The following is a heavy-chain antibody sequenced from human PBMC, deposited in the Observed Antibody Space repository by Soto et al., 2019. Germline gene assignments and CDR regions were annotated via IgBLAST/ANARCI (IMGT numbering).Heavy chain of an antibody. V-gene: IGHV1-8*01. CDR3: ATQEKVYISFCWVIVVVHAFDI. CDR2: MNPNSGNT. Sequence: ASVKLSCKASGYTFTSYDINWVRQATGQGLEWMGWMNPNSGNTGYAQKFQGRVTMTRNTSISTAYMELSSLRSEDTAVYYCATQEKVYISFCWVIVVVHAFDICSQG. D-gene: IGHD3-22*01. J-gene: IGHJ3*02. CDR1: GYTFTSYD.